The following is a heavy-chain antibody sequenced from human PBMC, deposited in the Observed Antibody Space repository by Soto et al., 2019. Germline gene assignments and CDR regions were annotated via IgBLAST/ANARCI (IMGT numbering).Heavy chain of an antibody. Sequence: GGSLRLSCAASGFTFSSYGMHWVRQAPGKGLEWVAVIWYDGSNKYYADSVKGRFTISRDNSKNTLYLQMNSLRAEDTAVYYCARDNWNYVTTGYYGMDVWGQGTTVTVSS. CDR1: GFTFSSYG. CDR2: IWYDGSNK. J-gene: IGHJ6*02. CDR3: ARDNWNYVTTGYYGMDV. D-gene: IGHD1-7*01. V-gene: IGHV3-33*01.